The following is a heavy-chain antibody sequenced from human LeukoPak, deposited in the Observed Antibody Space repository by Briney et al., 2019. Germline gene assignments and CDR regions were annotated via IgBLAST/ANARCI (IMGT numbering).Heavy chain of an antibody. D-gene: IGHD4/OR15-4a*01. CDR3: ARRAGAYSHPYDY. J-gene: IGHJ4*02. Sequence: GGSLRLSCAASGFTFSSYEMNWVRQAPGKGLEWVSYISSSGRTTHYADSVKGRFTISRDNSKNTLYLQMNSLRAEDTAVYYCARRAGAYSHPYDYWGQGTLVTVSS. V-gene: IGHV3-48*03. CDR2: ISSSGRTT. CDR1: GFTFSSYE.